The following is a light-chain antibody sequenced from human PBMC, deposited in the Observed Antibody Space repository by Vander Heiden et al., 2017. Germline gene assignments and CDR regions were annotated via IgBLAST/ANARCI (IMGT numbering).Light chain of an antibody. J-gene: IGKJ1*01. CDR2: GAS. V-gene: IGKV3-15*01. CDR1: QSVSSN. Sequence: EVAMTQSPTTLSVSPGERATLSCRASQSVSSNLAWYQQKPGQAPRLLIYGASTRATGIPARFSGSGSGTEFTLTISSLQSEDFAVYYCQQYNNLWTFGQGTKVEIK. CDR3: QQYNNLWT.